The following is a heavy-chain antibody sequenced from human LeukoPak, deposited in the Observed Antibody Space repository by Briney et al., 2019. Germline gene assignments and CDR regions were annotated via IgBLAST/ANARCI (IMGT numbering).Heavy chain of an antibody. CDR3: ARDSSTGSGWDNWFDP. J-gene: IGHJ5*02. CDR1: GYSISSGYY. Sequence: SETLSLTCTVSGYSISSGYYWGWIRQPPGKGLEWIGSIYHSGSTYYNPSLKSRVTISVDTSKNQFSLKLSSVTAADTAVYYCARDSSTGSGWDNWFDPWGQGTLVTVSS. V-gene: IGHV4-38-2*02. CDR2: IYHSGST. D-gene: IGHD6-19*01.